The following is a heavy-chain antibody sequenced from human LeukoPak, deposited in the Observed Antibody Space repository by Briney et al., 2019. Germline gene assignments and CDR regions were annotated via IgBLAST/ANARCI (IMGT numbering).Heavy chain of an antibody. CDR3: TTGYYDSSGYF. CDR1: GFTFSNAW. J-gene: IGHJ4*02. D-gene: IGHD3-22*01. V-gene: IGHV3-15*01. Sequence: GGSLRLSCAASGFTFSNAWMSWVRQAPGKGVEWVGRIKSKTDGGTTDYAAPVKGRFTISRDDSKNTLYLQMNSLKTEDTAVYYCTTGYYDSSGYFWGQGTLVTVSS. CDR2: IKSKTDGGTT.